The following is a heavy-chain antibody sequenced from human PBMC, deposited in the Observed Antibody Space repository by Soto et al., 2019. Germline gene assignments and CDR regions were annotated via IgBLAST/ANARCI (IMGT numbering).Heavy chain of an antibody. Sequence: ASVKVSCKASGYTFTSYGLSWARQAPGQGLEWMGWISAYNGNTNYAQKLQGRVTMTTDTSTSTAYMELRSLRSDDTAVYYCARDGSAGNWFDPWGQGTLVTVSS. CDR3: ARDGSAGNWFDP. V-gene: IGHV1-18*01. CDR2: ISAYNGNT. D-gene: IGHD6-19*01. J-gene: IGHJ5*02. CDR1: GYTFTSYG.